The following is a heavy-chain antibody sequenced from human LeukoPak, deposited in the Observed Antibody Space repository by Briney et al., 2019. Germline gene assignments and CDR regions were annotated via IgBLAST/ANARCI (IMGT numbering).Heavy chain of an antibody. V-gene: IGHV4-59*01. CDR3: ARGTYGSEIDY. J-gene: IGHJ4*02. Sequence: SETLSLTCTASGGSFSSYSWSWIRQPPGKGLEWIGYIYYSGSTNYNPSLKSRVTISVDTSKNQFSLKLSSVTAADTAVYYCARGTYGSEIDYWGQGTLVTVSS. CDR1: GGSFSSYS. CDR2: IYYSGST. D-gene: IGHD3-10*01.